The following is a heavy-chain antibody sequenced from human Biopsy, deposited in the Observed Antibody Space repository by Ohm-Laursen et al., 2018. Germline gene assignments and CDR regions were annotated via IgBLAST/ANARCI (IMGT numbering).Heavy chain of an antibody. Sequence: SAKLSRTVSVGALTNYAINSVRQAPGPGLEWMGGIITVSETAGYAERFHGRVTITTDVTTTTTYMDLSGLRSEDTAVYYYLAYPSSGFFENNDNFAMDVWGQGTTVIVSS. V-gene: IGHV1-69*05. CDR1: VGALTNYA. CDR3: LAYPSSGFFENNDNFAMDV. D-gene: IGHD6-19*01. J-gene: IGHJ6*02. CDR2: IITVSETA.